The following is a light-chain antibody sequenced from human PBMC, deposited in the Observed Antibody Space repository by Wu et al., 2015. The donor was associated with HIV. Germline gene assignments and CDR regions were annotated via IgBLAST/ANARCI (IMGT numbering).Light chain of an antibody. CDR2: SAS. CDR3: QRYGTSPKWT. J-gene: IGKJ1*01. Sequence: EIVLTQSPGTLSLSPGERATLSCRASQSVSSSYLAWYQQKPGQAPRLLIYSASSRATGIPDRFSGSGSGTDFTLTISRLEPEDFAVYYCQRYGTSPKWTFGQGTKVEVK. V-gene: IGKV3-20*01. CDR1: QSVSSSY.